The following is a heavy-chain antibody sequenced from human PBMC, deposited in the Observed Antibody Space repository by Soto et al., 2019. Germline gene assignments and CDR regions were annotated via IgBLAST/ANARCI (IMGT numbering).Heavy chain of an antibody. V-gene: IGHV3-30-3*01. CDR1: GFTFNIYA. CDR3: AREDDYGYRYINYGLDV. CDR2: ISFDGTKK. D-gene: IGHD4-17*01. Sequence: PGGSLRLSCAASGFTFNIYALHWVRQAPGKGLEWVAVISFDGTKKYYSDSVKGRFTISRDNLKNTLYLQMNNRRVEDAALYFCAREDDYGYRYINYGLDVWGQGTTVTVSS. J-gene: IGHJ6*02.